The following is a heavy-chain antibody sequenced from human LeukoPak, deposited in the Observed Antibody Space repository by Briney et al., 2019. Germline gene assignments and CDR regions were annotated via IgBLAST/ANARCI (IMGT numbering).Heavy chain of an antibody. Sequence: PGGSLRRSCAASGFTFNTYSMNWARQAPGKGLEWVSYISSSSSTIYYADSVKGRFTVSRDNAKNSLYLQMNSLRDEDTAVYYCARDQGYSSSWYYWGQGTLVTVSS. J-gene: IGHJ4*02. CDR3: ARDQGYSSSWYY. CDR2: ISSSSSTI. CDR1: GFTFNTYS. D-gene: IGHD6-13*01. V-gene: IGHV3-48*02.